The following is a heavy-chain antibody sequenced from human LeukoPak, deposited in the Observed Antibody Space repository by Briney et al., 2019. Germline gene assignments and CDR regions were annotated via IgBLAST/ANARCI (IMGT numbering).Heavy chain of an antibody. V-gene: IGHV4-34*01. CDR1: GGSFSGYY. J-gene: IGHJ4*02. Sequence: SETLSLTCAVYGGSFSGYYWSWIRQPPGKGLEWIGEINHSGSTNYNPSLKSRVTISVDTSKNQFSLKLSSVTAADTAVYYCARAQRIQLWLRPFDYWGQGTLVTVSS. CDR2: INHSGST. CDR3: ARAQRIQLWLRPFDY. D-gene: IGHD5-18*01.